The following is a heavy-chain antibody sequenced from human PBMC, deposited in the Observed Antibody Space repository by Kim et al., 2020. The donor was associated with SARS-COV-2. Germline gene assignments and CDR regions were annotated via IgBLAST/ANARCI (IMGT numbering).Heavy chain of an antibody. CDR2: ISYDGSNK. J-gene: IGHJ6*01. CDR3: ARERRIAVAGTSNYYYYG. CDR1: GFTFSSYA. V-gene: IGHV3-30*04. D-gene: IGHD6-19*01. Sequence: GGSLRLSCAASGFTFSSYAMHWVRQAPGKGLEWVAVISYDGSNKYYADSVKGRFTISRDNSKNTLYLQMNSLRAEDTAVYYCARERRIAVAGTSNYYYYG.